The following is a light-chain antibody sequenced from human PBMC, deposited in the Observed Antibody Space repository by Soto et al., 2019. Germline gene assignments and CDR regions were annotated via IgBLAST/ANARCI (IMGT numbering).Light chain of an antibody. CDR3: ATWDDTLNGVV. V-gene: IGLV1-44*01. J-gene: IGLJ2*01. Sequence: QSVLTQPPSASGTPGQRVTISCSGSSSNIGSETVNWYQQLPRTAPKLLIYSNDQRTSGVPDRFSGSKSGTSASLAISGLQSEDEADYYCATWDDTLNGVVFGGGTKLTVL. CDR1: SSNIGSET. CDR2: SND.